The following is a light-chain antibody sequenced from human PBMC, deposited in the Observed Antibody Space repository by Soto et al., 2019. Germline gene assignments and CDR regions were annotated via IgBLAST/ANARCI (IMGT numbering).Light chain of an antibody. CDR3: HRRSSWPPLP. V-gene: IGKV3-11*01. J-gene: IGKJ4*01. Sequence: EIVLTQSPATLSFSPGERATLSSRASQSVGGYLDWYQQKPDQAPRLLIYDASNRASGSPARFSGSGSGTDFTLTISSLEPEDLAGYYCHRRSSWPPLPFGGGTKVEIK. CDR1: QSVGGY. CDR2: DAS.